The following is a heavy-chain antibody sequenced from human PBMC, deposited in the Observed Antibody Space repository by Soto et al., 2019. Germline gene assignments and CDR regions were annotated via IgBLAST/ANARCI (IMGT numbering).Heavy chain of an antibody. CDR2: ISAYNGNT. J-gene: IGHJ5*02. V-gene: IGHV1-18*01. Sequence: QVQLVQSGAEVKKPGASVKVSCKASGYTFTSYGISWVRQAPGQGLEWMGWISAYNGNTNYAQKLQGRVTMTTDTSTSTAYMELRSLRSDDTAVYYCARELEYCSSTSCYTNWFDPWDQGTLVTVSS. CDR3: ARELEYCSSTSCYTNWFDP. D-gene: IGHD2-2*01. CDR1: GYTFTSYG.